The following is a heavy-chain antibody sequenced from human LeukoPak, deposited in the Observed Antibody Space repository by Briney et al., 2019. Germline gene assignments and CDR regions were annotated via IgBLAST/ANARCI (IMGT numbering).Heavy chain of an antibody. V-gene: IGHV3-21*01. J-gene: IGHJ4*02. D-gene: IGHD6-13*01. CDR1: GFTFSSYS. Sequence: GSLRLSCAASGFTFSSYSMNWVRRAPGKGLEWVSSISSSSSYIYYADSVKGRFTISRDNAKNSLYLQMNSLRAEDTAVYYCARDRQSSRIAAAGTFDYWGQGTLVTVSS. CDR2: ISSSSSYI. CDR3: ARDRQSSRIAAAGTFDY.